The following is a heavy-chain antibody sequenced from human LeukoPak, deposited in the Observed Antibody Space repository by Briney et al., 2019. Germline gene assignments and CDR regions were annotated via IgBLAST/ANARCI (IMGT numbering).Heavy chain of an antibody. D-gene: IGHD5-12*01. CDR1: GYTFTSYY. CDR2: IIPVFGTS. J-gene: IGHJ3*01. V-gene: IGHV1-69*13. CDR3: ARDPRYSDFHLGSGAFDL. Sequence: GASVKVSCKASGYTFTSYYIHWVRQAPGQGLEWMGGIIPVFGTSNYAQKFQGRVTITADESTSTAYMELSSLRSEDTAVYYCARDPRYSDFHLGSGAFDLWGQGTMVTVS.